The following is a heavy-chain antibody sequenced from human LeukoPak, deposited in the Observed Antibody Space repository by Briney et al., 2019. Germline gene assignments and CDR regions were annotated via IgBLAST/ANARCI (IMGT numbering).Heavy chain of an antibody. Sequence: SVKVSCKASGGTFISYAISWVRQAPGQGLEWMGGIIPIFGTANYAQKFQGRVTITADESTSTAYMELSSLRSEDTAVYYCARVDGGYYGSADYWGQGTLVTVSS. D-gene: IGHD3-10*01. V-gene: IGHV1-69*13. J-gene: IGHJ4*02. CDR3: ARVDGGYYGSADY. CDR1: GGTFISYA. CDR2: IIPIFGTA.